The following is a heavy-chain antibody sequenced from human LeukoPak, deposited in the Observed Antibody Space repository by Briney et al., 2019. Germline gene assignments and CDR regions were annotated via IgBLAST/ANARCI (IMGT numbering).Heavy chain of an antibody. CDR3: ARADYGDYSSPFDI. CDR1: GFTFDDYG. CDR2: INWNGGST. D-gene: IGHD4-17*01. V-gene: IGHV3-20*01. J-gene: IGHJ3*02. Sequence: GGSLRLSCAASGFTFDDYGMSWVRQAPGKGLERVSGINWNGGSTGYADSVKGRFTISRDNAKNSLYLQMNSLRAEDTALYHCARADYGDYSSPFDIWGQGTMVTVSS.